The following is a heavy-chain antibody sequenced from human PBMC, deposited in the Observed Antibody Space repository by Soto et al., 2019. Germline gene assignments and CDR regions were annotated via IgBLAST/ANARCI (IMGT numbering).Heavy chain of an antibody. CDR3: ARDRATMVRGVIPHPLFDP. CDR1: GFTFSSYA. V-gene: IGHV3-23*01. Sequence: PGGSLRLSCAASGFTFSSYAMSWVRQAPGKGLEWVSAISGSGGSTYYADSVKGRFTISRDNSKNTLYLQMNSLRAEDTAVYYCARDRATMVRGVIPHPLFDPWGQGTLVTVSS. J-gene: IGHJ5*02. D-gene: IGHD3-10*01. CDR2: ISGSGGST.